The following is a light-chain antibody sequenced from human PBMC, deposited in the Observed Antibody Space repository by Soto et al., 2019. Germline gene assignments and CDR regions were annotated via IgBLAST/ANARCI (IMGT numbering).Light chain of an antibody. J-gene: IGKJ1*01. Sequence: TLFSPSPDTQTLSPGERATLSCRASQSVRNNYLAWYQQKPGQAPRLLIYGASNRATGIPDRFSGSGSGTDFTLTICRLEPEDFAVYYGLQDCILSTFCQGAKVDIK. V-gene: IGKV3-20*01. CDR2: GAS. CDR1: QSVRNNY. CDR3: LQDCILST.